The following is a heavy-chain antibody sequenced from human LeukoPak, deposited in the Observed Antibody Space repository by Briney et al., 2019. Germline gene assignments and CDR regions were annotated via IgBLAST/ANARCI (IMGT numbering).Heavy chain of an antibody. Sequence: PGGSLRLSCAASGFTFTSKWMHWVRQAPGKGLVWVSHINTDGSNTAYADSVRGRFTISRDNAKNTLYLQMSSLRAEDTAVYYCALITGKRDFGYWGQGTPVTVSS. CDR2: INTDGSNT. V-gene: IGHV3-74*01. J-gene: IGHJ4*02. D-gene: IGHD1-1*01. CDR1: GFTFTSKW. CDR3: ALITGKRDFGY.